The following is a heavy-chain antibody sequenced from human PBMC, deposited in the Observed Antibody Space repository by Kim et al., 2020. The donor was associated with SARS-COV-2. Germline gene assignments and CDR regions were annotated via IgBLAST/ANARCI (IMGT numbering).Heavy chain of an antibody. CDR3: ARAGAGELLGIHDAFDI. CDR1: GFTFSSYA. D-gene: IGHD1-26*01. CDR2: ISYDGSNK. J-gene: IGHJ3*02. V-gene: IGHV3-30-3*01. Sequence: GGSLRLSCAASGFTFSSYAMHWVRQAPGKGLEWVAVISYDGSNKYYADSVKGRFTISRDNSKNTLYLQMNSLRAEDTAVYYCARAGAGELLGIHDAFDIWGQGTMVTVSS.